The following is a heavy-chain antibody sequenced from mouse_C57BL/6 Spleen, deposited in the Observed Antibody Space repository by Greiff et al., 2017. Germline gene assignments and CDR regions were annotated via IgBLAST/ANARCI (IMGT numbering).Heavy chain of an antibody. D-gene: IGHD3-3*01. CDR2: IRSKSNNYST. CDR3: VRRGDVGAGFAY. CDR1: GFSFNTHA. J-gene: IGHJ3*01. V-gene: IGHV10-1*01. Sequence: GAGLVQPKGSLNLSCAASGFSFNTHALHRVRQAPGKGLEWVARIRSKSNNYSTYYVDSVKDRFTTSRDDSESMLYLQMNNLLTADTAMYYCVRRGDVGAGFAYWGQGTLVTVSA.